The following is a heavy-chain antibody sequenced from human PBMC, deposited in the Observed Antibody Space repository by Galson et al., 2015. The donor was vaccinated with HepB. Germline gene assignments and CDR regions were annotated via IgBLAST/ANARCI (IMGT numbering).Heavy chain of an antibody. J-gene: IGHJ4*02. D-gene: IGHD3-22*01. V-gene: IGHV3-23*01. Sequence: SLRLSCAASGFSFSGYAMGWVRQAPGKGLEWVSTAGGSDGSTFYVHSVKGRFTISRDNSRDMLYLQMNSLRAEDTAIYYCARHDITGSQLEHWGQGTLVTVSS. CDR2: AGGSDGST. CDR3: ARHDITGSQLEH. CDR1: GFSFSGYA.